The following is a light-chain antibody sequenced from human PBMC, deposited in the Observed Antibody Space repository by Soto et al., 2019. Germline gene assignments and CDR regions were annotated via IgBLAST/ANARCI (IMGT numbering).Light chain of an antibody. Sequence: DIQMTQSPSTLSAYVGDSVTITCRASQSVSDCLAWYQHKPGKAPRLLIYDASSLESGVPSRFSGSGSGTEFTLTISSLQPDDFATYYCQQYYISFRTFGQGTKVDIK. CDR1: QSVSDC. J-gene: IGKJ1*01. CDR3: QQYYISFRT. CDR2: DAS. V-gene: IGKV1-5*01.